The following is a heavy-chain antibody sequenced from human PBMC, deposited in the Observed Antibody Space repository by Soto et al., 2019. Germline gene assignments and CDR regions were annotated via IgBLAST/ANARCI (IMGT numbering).Heavy chain of an antibody. CDR2: ISAYNGNT. V-gene: IGHV1-18*01. CDR1: GYTFTRYG. Sequence: VSVKVYCKASGYTFTRYGISCLLHAPGQGLEWMGWISAYNGNTNYAQKLQGRVTMTTDTSTSTAYMELRSLRSDDTAVYYCARDTDYGDYGAYFDYWGQGTLVTVSS. CDR3: ARDTDYGDYGAYFDY. D-gene: IGHD4-17*01. J-gene: IGHJ4*02.